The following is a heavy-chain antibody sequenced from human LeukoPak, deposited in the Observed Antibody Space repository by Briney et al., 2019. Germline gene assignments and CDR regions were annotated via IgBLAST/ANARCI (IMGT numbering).Heavy chain of an antibody. CDR2: FDPEDGET. V-gene: IGHV1-24*01. CDR1: GYTLTELS. CDR3: ATKPLYYYDSSGYYLDY. D-gene: IGHD3-22*01. J-gene: IGHJ4*02. Sequence: GASVKVSCKVSGYTLTELSMHWVRQAPGKGLEWMGGFDPEDGETIYAQKFQGRVTMTEDTSTDTAYMELSSLRSEDTAGYYCATKPLYYYDSSGYYLDYWGQGTLVTVSS.